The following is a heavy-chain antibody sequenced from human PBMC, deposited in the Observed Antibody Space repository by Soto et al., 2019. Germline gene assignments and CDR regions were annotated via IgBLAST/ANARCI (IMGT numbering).Heavy chain of an antibody. J-gene: IGHJ4*01. Sequence: GESLRLSCAASGFTFSSYGMHWVRQAPGKGLEWVAVIWYDGSNKYYADSVKGRFTISRDNSKNTLYLQMNSLRAEDTAVYYCARGDYGSGSYYNAFDYWGHGTLVTVSS. CDR3: ARGDYGSGSYYNAFDY. D-gene: IGHD3-10*01. V-gene: IGHV3-33*08. CDR1: GFTFSSYG. CDR2: IWYDGSNK.